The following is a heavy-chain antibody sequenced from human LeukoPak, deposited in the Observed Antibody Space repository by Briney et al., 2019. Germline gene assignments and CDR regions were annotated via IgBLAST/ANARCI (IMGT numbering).Heavy chain of an antibody. J-gene: IGHJ1*01. V-gene: IGHV3-48*03. Sequence: GGSLRLSCAASGFTFSSYEMNWVRQAPGKGLEWVSYISSSGSTIYYADSVKGRFTVSRDNAKNSLYLQMNSLRAEDTAVYYCARGGTLEYFQHWGQGTLVTVSS. CDR3: ARGGTLEYFQH. CDR2: ISSSGSTI. CDR1: GFTFSSYE.